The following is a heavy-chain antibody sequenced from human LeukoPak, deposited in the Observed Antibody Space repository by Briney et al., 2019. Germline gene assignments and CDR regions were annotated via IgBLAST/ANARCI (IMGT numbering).Heavy chain of an antibody. CDR2: IYPGDSDT. J-gene: IGHJ3*02. CDR3: ARRGVGATPGGHNDAFDI. V-gene: IGHV5-51*01. Sequence: GESLKISCKGSGYSFTSYWIGWVRQMPGKGLEWMGIIYPGDSDTRYSPSFQGQVTISADKSISTAYLQWSSLKASDTAMYYCARRGVGATPGGHNDAFDIRGQGTMVTVSS. CDR1: GYSFTSYW. D-gene: IGHD1-26*01.